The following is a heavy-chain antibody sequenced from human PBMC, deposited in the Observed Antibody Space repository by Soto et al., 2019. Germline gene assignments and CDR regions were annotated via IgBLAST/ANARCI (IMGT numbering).Heavy chain of an antibody. J-gene: IGHJ6*02. CDR3: AKDPYPVVVVPAANGMDV. CDR1: GLTFSRYA. CDR2: ISGSGGAR. Sequence: GGSLRLSCAASGLTFSRYAMNWVRQAPGQGLAWVSVISGSGGARSYADYVKGRFTISRDNSKGILYLQMNSLRADDTAVYYCAKDPYPVVVVPAANGMDVWGQGTTVTVSS. V-gene: IGHV3-23*01. D-gene: IGHD2-2*01.